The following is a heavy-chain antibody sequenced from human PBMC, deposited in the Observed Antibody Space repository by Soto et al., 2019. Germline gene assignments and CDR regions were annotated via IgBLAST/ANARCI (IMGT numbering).Heavy chain of an antibody. V-gene: IGHV3-15*01. J-gene: IGHJ3*02. CDR2: IQTKTGGGTA. CDR3: ATDYGWAFQI. Sequence: EVQLVASGGVLVKPGESLRLSCAGSGLSFSDAKMTWVRQLPGKGLEWVGRIQTKTGGGTADYPAAVRGRFTISRDDSKNTLYLQLNSLKTEDTAVYYCATDYGWAFQIWGQGTTVTVSS. D-gene: IGHD4-17*01. CDR1: GLSFSDAK.